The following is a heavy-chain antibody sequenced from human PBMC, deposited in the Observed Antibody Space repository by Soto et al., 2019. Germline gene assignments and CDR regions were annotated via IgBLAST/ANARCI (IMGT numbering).Heavy chain of an antibody. CDR1: GLHITNAW. CDR2: IKTKGAGGPT. Sequence: EVQLVESGGGHIQPGGSLRLSCAASGLHITNAWMNWVRQAPGKGLEWVGRIKTKGAGGPTDSPAAGKGRFTVSRADSPNTLHLRMNSLKTEDTAVYYCTTGSVEGVWGQGTAVIVPS. CDR3: TTGSVEGV. V-gene: IGHV3-15*07. D-gene: IGHD2-15*01. J-gene: IGHJ6*02.